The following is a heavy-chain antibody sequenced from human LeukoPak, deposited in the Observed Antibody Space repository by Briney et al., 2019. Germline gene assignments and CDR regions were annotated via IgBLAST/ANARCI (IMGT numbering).Heavy chain of an antibody. Sequence: SETLSLTCTVSGGSISXXXXXXGWIRQPPXXXXXXIGSIYYSGSTYYXPXXXXRVTISVDTSKNQFSLTLSSVTAADTAVYYCARLPVAGNFDYWGQGTLVTVSS. J-gene: IGHJ4*02. V-gene: IGHV4-39*01. CDR3: ARLPVAGNFDY. CDR1: GGSISXXXXX. D-gene: IGHD6-19*01. CDR2: IYYSGST.